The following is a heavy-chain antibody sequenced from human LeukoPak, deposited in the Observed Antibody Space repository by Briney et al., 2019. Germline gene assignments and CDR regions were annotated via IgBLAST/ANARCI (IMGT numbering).Heavy chain of an antibody. J-gene: IGHJ4*02. V-gene: IGHV3-66*01. CDR3: VRVASRAFDY. CDR1: XITVSSNY. CDR2: IYSGTTT. Sequence: AGGSLRLSCAASXITVSSNYMSWVRQAPGKGLEWVSIIYSGTTTYYADSVKGRFTISRDNSKNTLYLQMSSLRAEDTAVYYCVRVASRAFDYWGQGTLVTVSS.